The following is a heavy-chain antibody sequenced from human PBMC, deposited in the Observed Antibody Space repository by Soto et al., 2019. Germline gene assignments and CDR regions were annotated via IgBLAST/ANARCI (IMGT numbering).Heavy chain of an antibody. V-gene: IGHV1-18*01. CDR3: GRDFASGYCSSNPWFPGDV. J-gene: IGHJ3*01. Sequence: QVQLVQSGPEVKKPGASVKVSCKASDYTFSSYAMSWVRQAPGEGLEWMGWISAYNGNTNYAQKFQGRVTMTTDISTNFAYMELRNLKSDYTATYYCGRDFASGYCSSNPWFPGDVWGEGTMFVVSS. CDR2: ISAYNGNT. CDR1: DYTFSSYA. D-gene: IGHD2-2*01.